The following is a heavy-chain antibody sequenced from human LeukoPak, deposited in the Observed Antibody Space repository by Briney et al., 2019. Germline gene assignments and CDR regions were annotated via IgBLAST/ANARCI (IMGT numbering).Heavy chain of an antibody. CDR1: GGSFSGYY. J-gene: IGHJ4*02. CDR2: FNHSGST. D-gene: IGHD6-13*01. V-gene: IGHV4-34*01. Sequence: SETLSLTCAVYGGSFSGYYWSWIRQPPGKGLEWIGEFNHSGSTNYNPSLKSRVTISVDTSKNQFSLKLSSVTAADTAVYYCARHSSGNTWYEALDYWGQGTLVTVSS. CDR3: ARHSSGNTWYEALDY.